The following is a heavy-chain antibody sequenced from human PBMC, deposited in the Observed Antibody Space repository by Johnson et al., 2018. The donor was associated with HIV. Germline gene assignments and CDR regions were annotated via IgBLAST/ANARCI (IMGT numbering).Heavy chain of an antibody. D-gene: IGHD6-13*01. Sequence: VQLVESGGGLVQPGGSLRLSCAASGFTFSDHYMDWVRQAPGKGLAWVGRTRNKANSYTTEYAASVNGRFTISSDDSKNSRYLQMNSLKTEDTAVYYCARVGQQSNAFDIWGQGTMVTVSS. CDR2: TRNKANSYTT. CDR1: GFTFSDHY. V-gene: IGHV3-72*01. J-gene: IGHJ3*02. CDR3: ARVGQQSNAFDI.